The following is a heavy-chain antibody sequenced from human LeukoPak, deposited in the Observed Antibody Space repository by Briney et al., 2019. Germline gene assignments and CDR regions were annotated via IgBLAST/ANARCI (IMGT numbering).Heavy chain of an antibody. CDR3: ARDLAENIGSYCNGGSCYVLPPGDI. J-gene: IGHJ3*02. V-gene: IGHV3-66*01. D-gene: IGHD2-15*01. CDR1: GFTVSSND. CDR2: IYSGGST. Sequence: PGGSLRLSCAASGFTVSSNDMSWVRQAPGKGLEWVSVIYSGGSTYYADSVKGRFTISRDNSKNTLYLQMNSLRAEDTAVYYCARDLAENIGSYCNGGSCYVLPPGDIWGQGTMVTVSS.